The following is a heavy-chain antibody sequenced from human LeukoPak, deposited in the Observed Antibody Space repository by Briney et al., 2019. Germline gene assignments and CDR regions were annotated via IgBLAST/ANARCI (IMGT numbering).Heavy chain of an antibody. CDR1: GFTFSSYW. V-gene: IGHV3-7*01. J-gene: IGHJ4*02. D-gene: IGHD3-10*01. CDR3: ARDPLMITMVRGVIEGGFDY. Sequence: GGSLRLSCAASGFTFSSYWMSWVRQAPGKGLEWVANIKQDGSEKYYVDSVKGRFTISRDNAKNSLYLQMNSLRAEDTAVYYCARDPLMITMVRGVIEGGFDYWGQGTLVTVSS. CDR2: IKQDGSEK.